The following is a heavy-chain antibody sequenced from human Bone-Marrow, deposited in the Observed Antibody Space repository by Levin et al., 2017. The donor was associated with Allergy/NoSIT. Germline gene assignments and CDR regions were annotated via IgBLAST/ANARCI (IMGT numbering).Heavy chain of an antibody. CDR1: GFSFEDYA. V-gene: IGHV3-9*01. Sequence: SLKISCAASGFSFEDYAMHWVRQAPGRGLEWVSGISWNSDNIDYADSVKGRFTISSDNAKNSLHLQMNSLRVEDTAFYYCAKLGGISSFYYCYGMDVWGQESTVTVS. D-gene: IGHD6-6*01. CDR2: ISWNSDNI. CDR3: AKLGGISSFYYCYGMDV. J-gene: IGHJ6*02.